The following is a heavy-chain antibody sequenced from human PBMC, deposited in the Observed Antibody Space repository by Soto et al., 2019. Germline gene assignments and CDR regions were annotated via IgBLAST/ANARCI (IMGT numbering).Heavy chain of an antibody. V-gene: IGHV1-69*01. CDR3: ARGGITETSGGDYGMDV. J-gene: IGHJ6*02. D-gene: IGHD1-20*01. Sequence: QVQLVQSGAEVKKPGSSVKVSCKASGGTFSTYAISWVRQAPGQGLEWMGGIIPIFDTSKSAQKFQGRVTITADESTSTAYMELSSLRSEDTAVYYCARGGITETSGGDYGMDVWGQGTTVTVSS. CDR2: IIPIFDTS. CDR1: GGTFSTYA.